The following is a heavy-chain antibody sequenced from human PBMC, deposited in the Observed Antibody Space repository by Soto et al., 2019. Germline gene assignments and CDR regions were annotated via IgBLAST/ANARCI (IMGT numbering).Heavy chain of an antibody. Sequence: VQLVESGGGVVQPGRSLRLSCAASGFTFSDYAMHWVRQAPGKGLECVAVVSHDGRHTHYAVSVKGRFTISRESSKNTVSLEMTSLRAEDTAVYYCAKRVRQWLVKSDFRYWCQGALVTVSS. V-gene: IGHV3-30*18. D-gene: IGHD6-19*01. CDR3: AKRVRQWLVKSDFRY. CDR2: VSHDGRHT. J-gene: IGHJ4*02. CDR1: GFTFSDYA.